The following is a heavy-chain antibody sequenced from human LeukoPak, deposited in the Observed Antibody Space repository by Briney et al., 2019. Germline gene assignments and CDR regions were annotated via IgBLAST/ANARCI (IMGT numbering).Heavy chain of an antibody. V-gene: IGHV1-46*03. D-gene: IGHD4-17*01. CDR3: ATVFGDSTIDY. Sequence: GASAKVSCKASGYTFTSYYMHWVRQAPGQGLEWMGIINPSGGSTSYAQKFQGRVTMTRDTSTSTVYMELSSLRSEDTAVYYCATVFGDSTIDYWGQGTLVTVSS. J-gene: IGHJ4*02. CDR1: GYTFTSYY. CDR2: INPSGGST.